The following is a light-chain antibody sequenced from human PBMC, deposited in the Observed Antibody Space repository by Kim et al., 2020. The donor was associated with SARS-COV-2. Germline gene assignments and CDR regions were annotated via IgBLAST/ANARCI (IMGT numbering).Light chain of an antibody. CDR2: QDS. CDR3: QAWDSSVV. V-gene: IGLV3-1*01. CDR1: QLGDKY. J-gene: IGLJ2*01. Sequence: SYELTQPPSVSVSPGQTASITCSGDQLGDKYACWYQQKPGQSPVLVIYQDSKRPSGIPERFSGSNSGNTATLTISGTQAMDEADYYCQAWDSSVVFG.